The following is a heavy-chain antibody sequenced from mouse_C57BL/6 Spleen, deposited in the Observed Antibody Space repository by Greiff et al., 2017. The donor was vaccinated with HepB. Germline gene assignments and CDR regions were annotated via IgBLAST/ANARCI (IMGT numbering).Heavy chain of an antibody. CDR2: IDPENGDT. D-gene: IGHD1-1*01. J-gene: IGHJ1*03. CDR1: GFNIKDDY. CDR3: TDITTGYFDV. V-gene: IGHV14-4*01. Sequence: EVHLVESGAELVRPGASVKLSCTASGFNIKDDYMHWVKQRPEQGLEWIGWIDPENGDTEYASKFQGKATITADTSSNTAYLQLSSLTSEDTAVYYCTDITTGYFDVWGTGTTVTVSS.